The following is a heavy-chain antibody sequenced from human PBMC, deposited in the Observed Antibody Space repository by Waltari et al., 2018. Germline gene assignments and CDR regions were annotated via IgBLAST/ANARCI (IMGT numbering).Heavy chain of an antibody. Sequence: QVQLQESGPGLVKPLQTLSLTCTVSGVSMRSGEYYWRWIRQPAGKGLEWIGYIYTSGRATYNPFLKSRVSMSIDTFKNQFSLNLKSVTAADTAVYYCALVRVVNAFDIWGQGTMVTVSS. J-gene: IGHJ3*02. D-gene: IGHD3-3*01. CDR3: ALVRVVNAFDI. CDR1: GVSMRSGEYY. CDR2: IYTSGRA. V-gene: IGHV4-61*09.